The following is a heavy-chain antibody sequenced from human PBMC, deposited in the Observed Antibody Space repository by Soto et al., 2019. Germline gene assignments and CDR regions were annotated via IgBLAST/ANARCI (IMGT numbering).Heavy chain of an antibody. Sequence: PGGSLRLSCSASGFTFTSYAMHWVRQAPGKGLEYVSGISSNGGSTYYADSVKGRFTISRDNTKNTLFLQLSSLRAEDTAVYYCVKPNFVDYFDTSGLHYWGQGTLVTVPS. D-gene: IGHD3-22*01. CDR3: VKPNFVDYFDTSGLHY. V-gene: IGHV3-64D*06. CDR1: GFTFTSYA. CDR2: ISSNGGST. J-gene: IGHJ4*02.